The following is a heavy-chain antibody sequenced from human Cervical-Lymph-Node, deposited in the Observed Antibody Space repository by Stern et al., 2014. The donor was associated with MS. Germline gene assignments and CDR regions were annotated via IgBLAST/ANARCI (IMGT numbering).Heavy chain of an antibody. J-gene: IGHJ6*02. CDR2: IIPILGAE. CDR3: ARDEIGQTTTHYYYYGMDV. D-gene: IGHD1-1*01. Sequence: VQLLQSGAEVKKPGSSVKVSCKASGGTFSSQGISWVRQAPGQGLEWLGGIIPILGAEHYAQKLQGRVTIIADESTNTTYMELRSLRPEDTAVYYCARDEIGQTTTHYYYYGMDVWGQGTTVIVTS. V-gene: IGHV1-69*01. CDR1: GGTFSSQG.